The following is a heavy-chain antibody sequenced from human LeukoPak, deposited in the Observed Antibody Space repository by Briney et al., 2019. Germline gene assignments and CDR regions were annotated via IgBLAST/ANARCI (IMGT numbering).Heavy chain of an antibody. Sequence: GRSLRLSCAASGFTFSSYGMHWVRQAPGKGLEWVAVISYDGSNKYYADSVKGRFTISRDNSKNTLYLQMNSLRAEDTAVYYCARAPRGDFWSGKGPYYMDVWGKGTTVTVSS. V-gene: IGHV3-30*03. D-gene: IGHD3-3*01. CDR3: ARAPRGDFWSGKGPYYMDV. CDR2: ISYDGSNK. CDR1: GFTFSSYG. J-gene: IGHJ6*03.